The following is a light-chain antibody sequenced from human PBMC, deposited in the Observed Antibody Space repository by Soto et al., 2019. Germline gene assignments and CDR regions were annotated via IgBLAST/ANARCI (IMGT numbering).Light chain of an antibody. CDR1: KSISSY. J-gene: IGKJ3*01. V-gene: IGKV1-39*01. CDR3: QQSYSTPFT. CDR2: AAA. Sequence: DIQMPQSPSALSASVGDRVTITCRASKSISSYLNWYQQKPGKAPKLLIYAAASLQSGVPSRFSGSGSGTDFTLTISSLQPEDFATYYCQQSYSTPFTFGHGTKVDIK.